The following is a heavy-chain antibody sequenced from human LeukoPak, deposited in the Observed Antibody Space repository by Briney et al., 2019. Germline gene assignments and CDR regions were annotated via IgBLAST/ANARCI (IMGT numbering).Heavy chain of an antibody. V-gene: IGHV3-74*01. CDR3: ATMPSGSPNY. CDR2: INTDGSTT. J-gene: IGHJ4*02. D-gene: IGHD3-22*01. Sequence: GGSLRLPCAASGFTFSSYWMHWVRQAPGKGLVWVSRINTDGSTTSYADSVKGRFTISRDNAKNTLYLQMNSLRAEDTAVYYCATMPSGSPNYWGQGTLVTVSS. CDR1: GFTFSSYW.